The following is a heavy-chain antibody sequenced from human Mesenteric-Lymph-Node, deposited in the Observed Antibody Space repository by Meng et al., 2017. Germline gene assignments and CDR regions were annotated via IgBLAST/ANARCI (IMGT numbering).Heavy chain of an antibody. CDR3: AREAGRDGYATPKFDY. V-gene: IGHV4-30-2*05. J-gene: IGHJ4*02. CDR2: IYYTGST. CDR1: GDSISSGDYS. D-gene: IGHD5-24*01. Sequence: QVQLQESGSGLVRPSQTPSLTCAVSGDSISSGDYSWTWIRQPPGKGLEWIGYIYYTGSTFYNPSLKSRVTISVDTSKNQFSLKLISATAADTAVYYCAREAGRDGYATPKFDYWGQGTLVTVSS.